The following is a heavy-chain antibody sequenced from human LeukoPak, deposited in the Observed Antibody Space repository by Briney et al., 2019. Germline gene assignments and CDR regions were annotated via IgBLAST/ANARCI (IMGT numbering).Heavy chain of an antibody. V-gene: IGHV3-7*01. CDR3: ARSGAPIDY. CDR2: IKQDGSEK. Sequence: GGSLRLSCAASGFTFTSYWMTWVRQAPGKGLEWVANIKQDGSEKYYVDSVKGRFTISRDNAKNSLFLQMSSLRAEDTAVYYCARSGAPIDYWGQGTLVTVSS. J-gene: IGHJ4*02. CDR1: GFTFTSYW.